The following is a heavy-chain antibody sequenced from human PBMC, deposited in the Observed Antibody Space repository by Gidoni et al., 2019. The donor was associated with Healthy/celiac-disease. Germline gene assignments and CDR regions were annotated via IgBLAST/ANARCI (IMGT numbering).Heavy chain of an antibody. D-gene: IGHD6-6*01. CDR3: ARERYSSSPDYYYYYGMDV. J-gene: IGHJ6*02. Sequence: QVQLVQSGAEVKKPGSSVKVSCKASGGTFSSYAISWVRQAPGQGLGWMGGIIPIFGTANYAQKSQGRVTITADESTSTAYMELSSLRSEDTAVYYCARERYSSSPDYYYYYGMDVWGQGTTVTVSS. V-gene: IGHV1-69*01. CDR1: GGTFSSYA. CDR2: IIPIFGTA.